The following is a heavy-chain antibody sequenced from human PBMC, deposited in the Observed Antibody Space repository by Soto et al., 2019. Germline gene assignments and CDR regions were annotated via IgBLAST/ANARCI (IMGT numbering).Heavy chain of an antibody. CDR1: GFTFSGSA. CDR3: TRHYYDSSGYYFDY. Sequence: EVQLVESGGGLVQPGGSLKLSCAASGFTFSGSAMHWVRQASGKGLEWVGRFRSKANSYATAYAASVKGRFTISRDDSKNTAYLQMNSLKTEDTAVYYCTRHYYDSSGYYFDYWGQGTLVTVSS. V-gene: IGHV3-73*02. J-gene: IGHJ4*02. CDR2: FRSKANSYAT. D-gene: IGHD3-22*01.